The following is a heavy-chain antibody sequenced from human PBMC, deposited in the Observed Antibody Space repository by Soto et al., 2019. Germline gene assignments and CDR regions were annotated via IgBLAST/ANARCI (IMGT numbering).Heavy chain of an antibody. V-gene: IGHV3-13*04. CDR1: GFTFSSYD. CDR2: IGTAGDT. CDR3: ARGSNSNYYYYGMDV. J-gene: IGHJ6*02. D-gene: IGHD1-1*01. Sequence: GGSLRLSCAASGFTFSSYDMHWVRQATGKGLEWVSAIGTAGDTYYPGSVKGRFTISRENAKNSLYLQMNSLRAGDTAVYYCARGSNSNYYYYGMDVWAQGTTVTVSS.